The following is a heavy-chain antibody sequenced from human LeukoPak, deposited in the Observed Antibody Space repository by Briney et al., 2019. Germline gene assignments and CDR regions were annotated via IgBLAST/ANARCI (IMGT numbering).Heavy chain of an antibody. J-gene: IGHJ2*01. CDR2: VYTSGST. CDR1: GGSISSYY. Sequence: ASETLSLTCTVSGGSISSYYWSWIRQPAGKGLEWIGRVYTSGSTNYNPSLKSRLTMSVDTSKNQFSLKLSSVAAADTAVYYCARRCYTDSCDLWGRGTLVTVSS. CDR3: ARRCYTDSCDL. D-gene: IGHD2-2*02. V-gene: IGHV4-4*07.